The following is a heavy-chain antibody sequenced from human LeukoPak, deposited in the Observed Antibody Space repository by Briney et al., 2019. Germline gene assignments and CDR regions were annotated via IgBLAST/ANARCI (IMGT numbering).Heavy chain of an antibody. CDR1: GFTFSDYY. CDR2: ISSSGSTI. V-gene: IGHV3-11*01. CDR3: AELGATGAPAGDY. J-gene: IGHJ4*02. Sequence: PGGSLRLSCAASGFTFSDYYMSWIRQAPGKGLEWVSYISSSGSTIYYADSVKSRFTISRDNAKNSLYLQMNSLRAKDTAVYYCAELGATGAPAGDYWGQGTLVTVSS. D-gene: IGHD1-26*01.